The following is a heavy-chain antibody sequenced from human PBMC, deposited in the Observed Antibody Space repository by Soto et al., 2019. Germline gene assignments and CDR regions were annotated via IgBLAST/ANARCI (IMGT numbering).Heavy chain of an antibody. CDR2: IYYSGST. V-gene: IGHV4-59*01. D-gene: IGHD1-20*01. J-gene: IGHJ5*02. CDR3: TRDARYNAVSYSAT. Sequence: SETLSLTCTVSGGSISSYYWSWIRQPPGKGLEWIGYIYYSGSTNYNPSLKSRVTISVDTSKNQFSLKLSSVTAADTAVYYCTRDARYNAVSYSATWGQGTLVTVSS. CDR1: GGSISSYY.